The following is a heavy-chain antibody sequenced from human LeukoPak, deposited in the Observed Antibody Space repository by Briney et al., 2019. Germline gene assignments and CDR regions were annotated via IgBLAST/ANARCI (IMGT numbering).Heavy chain of an antibody. V-gene: IGHV4-38-2*02. CDR1: GYSISSGYY. CDR3: ARDIVRGEDAFDI. D-gene: IGHD3-10*01. CDR2: INHSGRN. J-gene: IGHJ3*02. Sequence: PSETLSLTCSVSGYSISSGYYWGWIRQSPGKGLEWIGMINHSGRNSYNPSPKSRVSISVDTSKNQFSLRLTSVTAADTAVYYCARDIVRGEDAFDIWGQGTMVTVSS.